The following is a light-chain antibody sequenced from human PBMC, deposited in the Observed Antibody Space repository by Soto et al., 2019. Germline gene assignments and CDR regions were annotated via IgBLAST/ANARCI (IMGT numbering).Light chain of an antibody. CDR1: SSDVGGYNY. V-gene: IGLV2-14*01. J-gene: IGLJ2*01. Sequence: QSALTQPASVSGSPGQSITISCTGTSSDVGGYNYVCWYQQHPGKAPKLIIHDFSNRPSGVSHRFSGSKSGNTASLSISGLQAEDEADYYCSSYTSSSTVVFGGGTKLTVL. CDR3: SSYTSSSTVV. CDR2: DFS.